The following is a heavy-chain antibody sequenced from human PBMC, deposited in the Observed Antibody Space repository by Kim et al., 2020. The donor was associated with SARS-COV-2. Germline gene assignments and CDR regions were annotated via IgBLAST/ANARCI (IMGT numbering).Heavy chain of an antibody. V-gene: IGHV3-30-3*01. Sequence: GGSLRLSCAASGFTFSSYAMHWVRQAPGKGLEWVAVISYDGSNKYYADSVKGRFTISRDNSKNTLYLQMNSLRAEDTAVYYCAAGAGEAGYFQHWGQGTLVTVSS. CDR1: GFTFSSYA. CDR2: ISYDGSNK. J-gene: IGHJ1*01. D-gene: IGHD3-10*01. CDR3: AAGAGEAGYFQH.